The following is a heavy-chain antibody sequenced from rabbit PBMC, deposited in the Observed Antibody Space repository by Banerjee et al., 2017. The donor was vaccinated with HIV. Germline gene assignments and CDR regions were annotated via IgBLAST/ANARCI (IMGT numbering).Heavy chain of an antibody. CDR1: GFSFSNKYV. V-gene: IGHV1S45*01. Sequence: QEQLEESGGDLVKPEGSLTLTCTASGFSFSNKYVMCWVRQAPGKGLEWIACINTSSGNTYYASWAKGRFTISKTSSTTVTLQMTSLTAADTATYFCARDRAYSSSWGRDLWGPGTPVTVS. J-gene: IGHJ4*01. CDR2: INTSSGNT. D-gene: IGHD4-1*01. CDR3: ARDRAYSSSWGRDL.